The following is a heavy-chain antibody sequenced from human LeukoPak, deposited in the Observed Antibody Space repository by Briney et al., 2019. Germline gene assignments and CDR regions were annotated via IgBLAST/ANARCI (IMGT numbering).Heavy chain of an antibody. CDR1: GFTFSSYD. CDR3: ARERTGNYFDY. Sequence: GGSLRLSCAASGFTFSSYDMHWVRQATGKGLEWVSAIGTAGDTYYPGSVKGRFTISRENAKNSLYLQMNSLRAEDTAVYYCARERTGNYFDYWDQGTLVTVSS. D-gene: IGHD7-27*01. CDR2: IGTAGDT. V-gene: IGHV3-13*01. J-gene: IGHJ4*02.